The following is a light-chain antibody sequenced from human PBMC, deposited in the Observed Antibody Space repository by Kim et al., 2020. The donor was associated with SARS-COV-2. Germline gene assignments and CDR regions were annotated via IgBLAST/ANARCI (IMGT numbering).Light chain of an antibody. Sequence: ASVGDRVTINCRASQGISNYVVWYQQKPGKVPKVLIYAASALHSGVPSRFSGGGFGTDFTLTISSLQPEDVATYYCQKYNAAPWTFGQGTKVEIK. CDR2: AAS. J-gene: IGKJ1*01. V-gene: IGKV1-27*01. CDR1: QGISNY. CDR3: QKYNAAPWT.